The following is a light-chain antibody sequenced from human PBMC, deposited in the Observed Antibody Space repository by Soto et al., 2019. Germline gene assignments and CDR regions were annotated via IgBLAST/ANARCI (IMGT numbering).Light chain of an antibody. J-gene: IGKJ4*01. Sequence: EIVLTQSPATLSLSPGERATLSCRASQGVSSYLAWYQKKHGQTPRLHIYDASNRATGIPARFSGSQPGTDFTLTISSLEPEDFAVYYCQQHSNWHGLTFGGGTKVDIK. V-gene: IGKV3D-11*01. CDR3: QQHSNWHGLT. CDR1: QGVSSY. CDR2: DAS.